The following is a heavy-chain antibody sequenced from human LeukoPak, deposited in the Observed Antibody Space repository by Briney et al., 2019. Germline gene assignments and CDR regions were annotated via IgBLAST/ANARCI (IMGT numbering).Heavy chain of an antibody. Sequence: PGGSLRLSCAASGFTFSSYDMHWVRQATGKGLEWVSAIGTAGDTYYPGSVKGRFTISRENAKNSLYLQMKSLRAGDTAVYYCARSPAAAGTPYSFDYWGQGTLVTVSS. D-gene: IGHD6-13*01. CDR2: IGTAGDT. CDR1: GFTFSSYD. CDR3: ARSPAAAGTPYSFDY. V-gene: IGHV3-13*01. J-gene: IGHJ4*02.